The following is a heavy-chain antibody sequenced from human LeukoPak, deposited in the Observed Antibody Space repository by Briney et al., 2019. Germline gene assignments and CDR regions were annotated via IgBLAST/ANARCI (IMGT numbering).Heavy chain of an antibody. D-gene: IGHD6-13*01. Sequence: SETLSLTCTVSGGSISSSSYYWGWIRQPPGKGLEWIGSIYYSGSTYYTPSLKSRVTISVDTSKNHFSLKLSSVTAADTAVYYCARDSDSSSWSRTNYWGQGTLVTVSS. CDR2: IYYSGST. V-gene: IGHV4-39*07. CDR1: GGSISSSSYY. J-gene: IGHJ4*02. CDR3: ARDSDSSSWSRTNY.